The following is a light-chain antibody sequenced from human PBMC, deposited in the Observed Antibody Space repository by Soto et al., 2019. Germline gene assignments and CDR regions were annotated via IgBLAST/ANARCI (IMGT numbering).Light chain of an antibody. V-gene: IGKV1-5*03. CDR2: KVS. Sequence: DIQMTQSPSTLSASVGDRVNMNCRASQNISSWVAWYQQQPGKGPKFLINKVSNLESGVPSRISGSGSGTEFTLTSSSMQHNDVATYYCLQFTNFQWTFGQGTKVEIK. CDR3: LQFTNFQWT. CDR1: QNISSW. J-gene: IGKJ1*01.